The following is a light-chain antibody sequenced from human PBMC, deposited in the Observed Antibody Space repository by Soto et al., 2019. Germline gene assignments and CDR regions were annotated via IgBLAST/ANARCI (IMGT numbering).Light chain of an antibody. Sequence: EIVLTQYPGTLSLSPGERATLSCRASQSVSSSSLAWYQQKPGQAPRLLIYGASSRATGIPDRFSGSGSGTDFTLTISSLEPEDFAVYYCQQRSNWPPAWTFGQGTKVDIK. CDR3: QQRSNWPPAWT. J-gene: IGKJ1*01. CDR1: QSVSSSS. CDR2: GAS. V-gene: IGKV3D-20*02.